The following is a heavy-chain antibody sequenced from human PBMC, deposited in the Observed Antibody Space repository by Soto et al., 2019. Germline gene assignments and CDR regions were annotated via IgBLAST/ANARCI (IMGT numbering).Heavy chain of an antibody. CDR2: LRGSNGDT. D-gene: IGHD3-9*01. J-gene: IGHJ4*02. CDR3: AKDVNYDILAVYYYY. V-gene: IGHV3-23*01. CDR1: GFSLSNYG. Sequence: EVQLLESGGGLGQPGGSLRLSCAASGFSLSNYGMTWVRQAPGKGLEWVSTLRGSNGDTYYGYSVKGRFTISRDISKNTLYLQMSSLRAEDTAVYYCAKDVNYDILAVYYYYWGQGTLVTVSP.